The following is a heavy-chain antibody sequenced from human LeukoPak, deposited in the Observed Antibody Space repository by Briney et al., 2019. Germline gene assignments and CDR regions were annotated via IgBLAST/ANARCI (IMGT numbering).Heavy chain of an antibody. CDR2: IYYTERT. CDR1: WLPHNWYF. Sequence: SETLSLTCCVWWLPHNWYFWIWLGQPPGKGLEWIGYIYYTERTNYNPSLKSRVTISIDTSKSQFSLNLSSVTAADTAVYYCGGEYSSSSSSIAFDYWGQGTQVTVS. CDR3: GGEYSSSSSSIAFDY. J-gene: IGHJ4*02. D-gene: IGHD6-6*01. V-gene: IGHV4-59*12.